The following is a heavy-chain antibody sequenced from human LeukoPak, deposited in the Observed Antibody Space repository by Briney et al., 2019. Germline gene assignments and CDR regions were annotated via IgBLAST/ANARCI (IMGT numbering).Heavy chain of an antibody. Sequence: PGGSLRLSCAASGFTFSSYGMHWVRQAPGKGLEWVAVIWYDGSNKYYADSVKGRFTISRDNAKNSLYLQMNSLRAEDTAVYYCARDKDFGWMYYYGSGSYSPYYFDYWGQGILVTVSS. CDR3: ARDKDFGWMYYYGSGSYSPYYFDY. CDR2: IWYDGSNK. V-gene: IGHV3-33*01. D-gene: IGHD3-10*01. J-gene: IGHJ4*02. CDR1: GFTFSSYG.